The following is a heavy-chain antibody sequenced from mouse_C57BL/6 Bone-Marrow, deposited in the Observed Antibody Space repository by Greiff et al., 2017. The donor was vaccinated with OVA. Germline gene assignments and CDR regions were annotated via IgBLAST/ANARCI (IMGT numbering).Heavy chain of an antibody. Sequence: QVQLKESGPGLVQPSQSLSITCTVSGFSLTSYGVHWVRQSPGKGLEWLGVIWRGGSTDYNAAFMSRLSITKDNSKSQVFFKMNSLQADDTAIYYCAKYHYGSSPWYFDVWGTGTTVTVSS. CDR3: AKYHYGSSPWYFDV. CDR2: IWRGGST. J-gene: IGHJ1*03. V-gene: IGHV2-5*01. CDR1: GFSLTSYG. D-gene: IGHD1-1*01.